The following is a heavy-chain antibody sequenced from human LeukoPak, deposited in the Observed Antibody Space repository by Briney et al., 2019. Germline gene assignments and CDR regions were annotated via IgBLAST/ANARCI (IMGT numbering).Heavy chain of an antibody. J-gene: IGHJ4*02. V-gene: IGHV4-38-2*02. CDR3: ARDLISAAAAPFDY. D-gene: IGHD6-13*01. CDR1: GYSISSGYY. CDR2: IYHSGST. Sequence: SETLSLTCTVSGYSISSGYYWGWIRQPPGKGLEWIGSIYHSGSTYYNPSLKSRVTISVDTSKNQFSLKLRSVTAADTAVYYCARDLISAAAAPFDYWGQGTLVTVSS.